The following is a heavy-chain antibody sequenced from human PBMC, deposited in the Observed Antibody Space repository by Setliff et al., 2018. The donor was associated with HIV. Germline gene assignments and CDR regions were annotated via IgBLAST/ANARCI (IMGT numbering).Heavy chain of an antibody. CDR2: INPNSGGT. D-gene: IGHD2-15*01. J-gene: IGHJ6*02. CDR3: ARVQGHCIGGNCYSDYYGMDV. CDR1: GYTLTDYY. Sequence: ASVKVSCKASGYTLTDYYMHWVRQAPGQGLEWMAWINPNSGGTQFSQKFQGWVTVTWDSSISTSYMELRMLRNNDTAVYFCARVQGHCIGGNCYSDYYGMDVWGQGTTVTVSS. V-gene: IGHV1-2*04.